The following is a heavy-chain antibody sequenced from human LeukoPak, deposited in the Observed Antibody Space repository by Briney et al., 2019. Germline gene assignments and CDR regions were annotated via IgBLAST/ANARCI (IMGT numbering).Heavy chain of an antibody. D-gene: IGHD3-10*01. J-gene: IGHJ4*02. CDR2: VYYSGNT. CDR3: AREHFGSGY. Sequence: SETLSLTCSVSGGSISSTSYYWGWIRQPPGKGLEWIGSVYYSGNTYYNPSLKGRVTISIDTSKNQFSLKLSSVTAADTAVYYCAREHFGSGYWGQGTLVTVSS. V-gene: IGHV4-39*07. CDR1: GGSISSTSYY.